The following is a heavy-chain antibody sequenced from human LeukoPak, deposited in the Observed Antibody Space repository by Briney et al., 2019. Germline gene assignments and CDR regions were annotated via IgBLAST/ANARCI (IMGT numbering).Heavy chain of an antibody. V-gene: IGHV1-2*02. CDR2: INPNSGGT. J-gene: IGHJ5*02. CDR1: GYTFIGYY. CDR3: ARDELYDILTGSFGIWFDP. D-gene: IGHD3-9*01. Sequence: GASVKVSCKASGYTFIGYYMHWVRQAPGQGLEWMGWINPNSGGTNYAQKFQGRVSMTTDTSISTAYMELSRMRSDDTAVYYCARDELYDILTGSFGIWFDPWGQGTLVTVSS.